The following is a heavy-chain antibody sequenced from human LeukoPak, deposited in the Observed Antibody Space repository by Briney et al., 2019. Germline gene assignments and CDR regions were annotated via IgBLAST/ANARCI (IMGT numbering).Heavy chain of an antibody. CDR1: GGSISSDNYY. J-gene: IGHJ4*02. Sequence: SQTLSLTCTVSGGSISSDNYYWSWIRQPAGMGLEWIGRIYSSGNTNYNPSLKSRVTLSVDTSKNQFSLKLSSVTAADTAVYYCARDRARSYYFDLWGQGTLVTVSS. CDR2: IYSSGNT. V-gene: IGHV4-61*02. CDR3: ARDRARSYYFDL. D-gene: IGHD3-10*01.